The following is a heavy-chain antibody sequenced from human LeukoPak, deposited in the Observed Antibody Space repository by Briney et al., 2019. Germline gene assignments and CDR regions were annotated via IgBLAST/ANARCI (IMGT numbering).Heavy chain of an antibody. V-gene: IGHV4-38-2*01. CDR2: IYHSGST. CDR3: ARHIYCSSTSCYFEYYFDY. Sequence: SETLSLTCAVSGYSISSGYDWGWIRQPPGKGLEWIGRIYHSGSTYYNPSLKSRVTISVDTSKNQFSLKLSSVTAADTAVYYCARHIYCSSTSCYFEYYFDYWGQGTLVTVSS. D-gene: IGHD2-2*01. J-gene: IGHJ4*02. CDR1: GYSISSGYD.